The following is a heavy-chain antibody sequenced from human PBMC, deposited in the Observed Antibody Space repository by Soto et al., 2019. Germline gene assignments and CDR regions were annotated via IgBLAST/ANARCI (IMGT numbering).Heavy chain of an antibody. CDR2: IFPSDSDT. CDR3: ARKDESGYFNWFDP. V-gene: IGHV5-51*01. CDR1: GYRFTSYW. D-gene: IGHD3-22*01. J-gene: IGHJ5*02. Sequence: GESLKISCRTSGYRFTSYWIAWVRQMPGKGLEWMGIIFPSDSDTRYSPSFQGQVTISADRSTSTVFLQWASLKASDTAVYFCARKDESGYFNWFDPWGQGTLVTVSS.